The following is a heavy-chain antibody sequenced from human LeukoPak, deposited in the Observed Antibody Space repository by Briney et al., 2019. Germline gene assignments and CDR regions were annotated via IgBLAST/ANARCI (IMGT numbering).Heavy chain of an antibody. D-gene: IGHD4-17*01. CDR2: IYYSGST. CDR3: ARDPGTVSYYGMDV. CDR1: GGSISSYY. Sequence: SEALSLTCTVSGGSISSYYWSWIRQPPGKGLEWIGYIYYSGSTNYNPSLKSRVTISVDTSKNQFSLKLSSVTAADTAVYYCARDPGTVSYYGMDVWGQGTTVTVSS. V-gene: IGHV4-59*01. J-gene: IGHJ6*02.